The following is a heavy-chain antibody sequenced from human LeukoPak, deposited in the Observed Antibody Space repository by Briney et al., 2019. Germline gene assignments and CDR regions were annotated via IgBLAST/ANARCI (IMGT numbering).Heavy chain of an antibody. V-gene: IGHV3-48*02. CDR3: AIVHTSGTIYHGLDV. CDR1: GFTFSTFR. CDR2: INPSSSTI. Sequence: GGSLRLPCAASGFTFSTFRMNWVRQAPGKGLEWISYINPSSSTIYYADSVKGRFTISRDNAKNSLYLQMNSLIDGDTAIYYCAIVHTSGTIYHGLDVWGQGTTVTVSS. J-gene: IGHJ6*02. D-gene: IGHD5-18*01.